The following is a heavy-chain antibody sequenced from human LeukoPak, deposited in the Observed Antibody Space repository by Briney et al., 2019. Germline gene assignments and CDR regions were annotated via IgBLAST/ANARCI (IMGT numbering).Heavy chain of an antibody. J-gene: IGHJ4*02. Sequence: QPGGSLLLSCAASGFTFSNYWMTWVRQAPGKGLEWVVNIKQDGSEKYYVDSVKGRFTISRDNARNSLYLQMNSLRAEATAVYYCARARSLGTEDWGQGTLVTVSS. CDR1: GFTFSNYW. D-gene: IGHD1-1*01. V-gene: IGHV3-7*05. CDR2: IKQDGSEK. CDR3: ARARSLGTED.